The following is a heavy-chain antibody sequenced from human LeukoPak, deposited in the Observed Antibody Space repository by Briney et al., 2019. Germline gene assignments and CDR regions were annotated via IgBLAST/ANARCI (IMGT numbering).Heavy chain of an antibody. J-gene: IGHJ6*03. V-gene: IGHV3-7*01. CDR3: ARRRLSWYGYYYYMDV. CDR1: GFTFNNYW. Sequence: PGGSLRLSCAASGFTFNNYWMSWVRQAPGKGLEWLANIKEDGSRKYYVDSVKGRFTISRDNAKKSLFLQMNSLRAEDTAVYYCARRRLSWYGYYYYMDVWGKGTTVTVSS. D-gene: IGHD6-13*01. CDR2: IKEDGSRK.